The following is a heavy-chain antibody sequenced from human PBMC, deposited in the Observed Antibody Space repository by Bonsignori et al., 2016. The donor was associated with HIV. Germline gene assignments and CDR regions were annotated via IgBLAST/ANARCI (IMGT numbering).Heavy chain of an antibody. J-gene: IGHJ4*02. V-gene: IGHV4-34*01. Sequence: SETLSLTCAVYGGSFSGHFWSWIRQSPEKGLEWIGDINHSGSTNYNPSLKSRVTISKDTAKNQFSLNLTSVTAADTAVYYCARGPGIRGHSPLYYFDNWGQGTLVTVSS. CDR2: INHSGST. D-gene: IGHD3-10*01. CDR1: GGSFSGHF. CDR3: ARGPGIRGHSPLYYFDN.